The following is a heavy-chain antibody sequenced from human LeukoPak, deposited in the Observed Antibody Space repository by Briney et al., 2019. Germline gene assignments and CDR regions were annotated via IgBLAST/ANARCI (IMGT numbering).Heavy chain of an antibody. CDR2: ISSSSSYI. V-gene: IGHV3-21*01. D-gene: IGHD6-19*01. CDR3: ARSIAVAAIDY. Sequence: PGGSLRLSCAAAGFTFSSYSMNWVRQAPGKGLEWVSYISSSSSYIYYADSVKGRFTISRDNAKNSLYLQMNSLRAEDTAVYYCARSIAVAAIDYWGQGTLVTVSS. CDR1: GFTFSSYS. J-gene: IGHJ4*02.